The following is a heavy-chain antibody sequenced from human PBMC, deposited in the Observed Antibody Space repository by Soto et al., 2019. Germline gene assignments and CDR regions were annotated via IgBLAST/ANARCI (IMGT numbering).Heavy chain of an antibody. Sequence: ASVKVSCKASGYTFTSYYMHWVRQAPGQGLEWMGIINPSGGGTSYAQKFQGRVTMTRDTSTSTVYMELSSLRSEDTAVYYCARDLLGMSNIPPETYCSSTSCPDDDYWGQGTLVTVSS. CDR2: INPSGGGT. CDR1: GYTFTSYY. J-gene: IGHJ4*02. V-gene: IGHV1-46*03. D-gene: IGHD2-2*01. CDR3: ARDLLGMSNIPPETYCSSTSCPDDDY.